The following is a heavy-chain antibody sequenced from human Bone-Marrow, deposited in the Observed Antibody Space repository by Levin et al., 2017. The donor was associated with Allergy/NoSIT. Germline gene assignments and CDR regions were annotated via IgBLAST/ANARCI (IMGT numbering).Heavy chain of an antibody. CDR1: GGSISHYY. Sequence: SETLSLTCTVSGGSISHYYWSWIRQPSGKGLEWIGHIYFTGGTSYNPSLKRRVTMSVDPSNNQFSLSLTSVTAADTAVYYCARDRGEQLVPGRYHHYGLDVWGQVTSVTVSS. CDR2: IYFTGGT. CDR3: ARDRGEQLVPGRYHHYGLDV. V-gene: IGHV4-59*01. D-gene: IGHD6-6*01. J-gene: IGHJ6*02.